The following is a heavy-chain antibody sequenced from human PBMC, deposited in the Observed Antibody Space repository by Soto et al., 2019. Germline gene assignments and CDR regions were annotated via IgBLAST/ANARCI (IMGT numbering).Heavy chain of an antibody. Sequence: VGSLGLSCAGSGFTFSSYAMHWVRQAPGKGLEWVAVISYDGSNKYYADSVKGRFTISRDNSKNTLYLQMNSLRAEDTAVYYCARGLSDYWGQGTLVTVSS. CDR2: ISYDGSNK. CDR3: ARGLSDY. D-gene: IGHD4-17*01. CDR1: GFTFSSYA. J-gene: IGHJ4*02. V-gene: IGHV3-30-3*01.